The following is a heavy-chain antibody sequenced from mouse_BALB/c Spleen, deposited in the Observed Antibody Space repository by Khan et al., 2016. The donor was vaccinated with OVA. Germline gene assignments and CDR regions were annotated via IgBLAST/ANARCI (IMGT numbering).Heavy chain of an antibody. CDR3: ARRGYGNYWFAY. D-gene: IGHD2-1*01. Sequence: VQLKESGAELVRPGALVKLSCKASGFNIKDYYIPWVKQRPEQGLEWIGWIDPENGHTIYDPKFQGKASITEDTSSNTAYLQLSSLTSEDTAVYYFARRGYGNYWFAYWGQGTLVTVSA. J-gene: IGHJ3*01. CDR1: GFNIKDYY. V-gene: IGHV14-1*02. CDR2: IDPENGHT.